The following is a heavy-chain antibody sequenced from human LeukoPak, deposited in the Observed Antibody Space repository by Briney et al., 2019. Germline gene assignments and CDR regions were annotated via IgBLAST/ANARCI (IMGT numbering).Heavy chain of an antibody. Sequence: GGSLRLSCAASGFSFSVFWMHWVRQAPGKGPVWVSRIKTDGSITDYADSVKGRFTISRDNAKNTLYLQMNSLRAEDTAVYYCARDVYYYDSSGNDYWGQGTLVTVSS. J-gene: IGHJ4*02. CDR3: ARDVYYYDSSGNDY. V-gene: IGHV3-74*01. CDR2: IKTDGSIT. CDR1: GFSFSVFW. D-gene: IGHD3-22*01.